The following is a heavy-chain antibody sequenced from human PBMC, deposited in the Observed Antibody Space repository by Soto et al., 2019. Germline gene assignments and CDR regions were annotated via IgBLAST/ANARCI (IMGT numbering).Heavy chain of an antibody. V-gene: IGHV2-5*02. CDR2: IYWDEDK. J-gene: IGHJ4*02. Sequence: QITLKESGPTLVKPTQTLTLTCTFSGFSFSTNGVAVGWIRQPPGKALEWLALIYWDEDKRYRPSLKSRLTISKDTSKNQVVLTMTGMDPVDTATYFCAHRTSGSKWYYFDSWGQGTLVTVSS. D-gene: IGHD2-15*01. CDR3: AHRTSGSKWYYFDS. CDR1: GFSFSTNGVA.